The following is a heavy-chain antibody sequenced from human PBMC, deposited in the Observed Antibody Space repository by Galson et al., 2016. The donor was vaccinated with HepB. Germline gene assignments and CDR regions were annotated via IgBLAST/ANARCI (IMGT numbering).Heavy chain of an antibody. V-gene: IGHV3-33*01. CDR3: ARGSRNYNYYYYMDV. D-gene: IGHD2-2*01. CDR2: IWYDGSNK. J-gene: IGHJ6*03. CDR1: GFIFSSYG. Sequence: SLRLSCAASGFIFSSYGMHWVRQAPGKGLEWVAVIWYDGSNKYYADSVKGRFTISRDNSKNTLYLQMNSLRAEDTAVYHCARGSRNYNYYYYMDVWGKGTTVTVSS.